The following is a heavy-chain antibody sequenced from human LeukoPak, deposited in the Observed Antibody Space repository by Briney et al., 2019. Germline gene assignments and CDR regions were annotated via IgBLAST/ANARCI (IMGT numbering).Heavy chain of an antibody. D-gene: IGHD3-9*01. Sequence: GGSLRLSCTASGFTFGDYAMSWVRQAPGKGLEWISSISGSGDNTYYADSVKGRFTISRDNSKNTLYLQMNSLRAEDTAVYYCAKPRLRYFDWLSSLDYWGQGTLVTVSS. CDR3: AKPRLRYFDWLSSLDY. CDR2: ISGSGDNT. J-gene: IGHJ4*02. V-gene: IGHV3-23*01. CDR1: GFTFGDYA.